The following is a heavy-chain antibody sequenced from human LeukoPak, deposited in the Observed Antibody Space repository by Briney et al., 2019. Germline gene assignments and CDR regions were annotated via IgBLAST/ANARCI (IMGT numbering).Heavy chain of an antibody. V-gene: IGHV4-30-2*02. J-gene: IGHJ3*02. Sequence: SETLSLTCTVSGGSISSGGYYWSWIRQPPGKGLEWIGYIYHSGSTYYNPSLKSRVTISVDTSKNQFSLKLSSVTAADTAVYYCARLVGAHDAFDIWGQGTMVTVSS. CDR1: GGSISSGGYY. CDR3: ARLVGAHDAFDI. D-gene: IGHD1-26*01. CDR2: IYHSGST.